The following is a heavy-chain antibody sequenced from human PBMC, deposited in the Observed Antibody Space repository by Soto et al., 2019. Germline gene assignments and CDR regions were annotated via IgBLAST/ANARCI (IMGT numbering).Heavy chain of an antibody. J-gene: IGHJ4*02. CDR3: ARQGYRYGQGLDS. Sequence: QVQLQESGPGLVNPSQTLSLTCTVSSGSINSAGHYWSWIRQPPGKGLEWIGYIYYSGSTYYNPSLKSRVTISVDTSKSQFSLKLTSVTAADTAIYYCARQGYRYGQGLDSWGQGTLVTVSS. CDR2: IYYSGST. D-gene: IGHD5-18*01. V-gene: IGHV4-31*03. CDR1: SGSINSAGHY.